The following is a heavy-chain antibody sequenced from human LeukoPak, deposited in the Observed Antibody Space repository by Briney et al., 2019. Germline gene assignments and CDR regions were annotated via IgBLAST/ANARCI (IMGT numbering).Heavy chain of an antibody. CDR1: GGSISSGGYY. CDR2: IYHSGST. Sequence: SETLSLTCTVSGGSISSGGYYWSWIRQPPGKGLEWIGYIYHSGSTYYNPSLKSRVTISVDGSKNQFSLKLSSVTAADTAVYYCARGCSSTSCYISLWGQGTLVTVSS. J-gene: IGHJ4*02. D-gene: IGHD2-2*02. CDR3: ARGCSSTSCYISL. V-gene: IGHV4-30-2*01.